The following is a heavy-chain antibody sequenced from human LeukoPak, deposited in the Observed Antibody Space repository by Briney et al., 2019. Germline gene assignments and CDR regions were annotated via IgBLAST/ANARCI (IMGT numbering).Heavy chain of an antibody. CDR2: MSPNSGDT. Sequence: ASVKVSCKASGYTFTSYDFNWVRQATGQRPEWLGWMSPNSGDTGYAQKFQDRVTMTRNTSISTAYMELSSLRSDDTAVYYCARGPPNWGYDYWGPGTLVTVSS. V-gene: IGHV1-8*01. CDR1: GYTFTSYD. J-gene: IGHJ4*02. CDR3: ARGPPNWGYDY. D-gene: IGHD7-27*01.